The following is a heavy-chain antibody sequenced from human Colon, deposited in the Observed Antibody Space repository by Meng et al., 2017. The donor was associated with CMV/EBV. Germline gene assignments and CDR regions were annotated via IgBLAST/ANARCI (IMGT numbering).Heavy chain of an antibody. J-gene: IGHJ4*02. Sequence: GGSLRLSCAASGFNFNGHWMSWVRQAPGKGLEWVANINPGGSVEKYVDSVKGRFTISRDNAKNSLYLQMNSLRAEDTAVFYCASARYCYETTCLYLDDWGQGTLVTVSS. CDR2: INPGGSVE. CDR1: GFNFNGHW. D-gene: IGHD2-15*01. CDR3: ASARYCYETTCLYLDD. V-gene: IGHV3-7*01.